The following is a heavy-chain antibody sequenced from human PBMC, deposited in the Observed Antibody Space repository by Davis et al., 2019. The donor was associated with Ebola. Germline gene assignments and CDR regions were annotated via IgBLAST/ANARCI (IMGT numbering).Heavy chain of an antibody. D-gene: IGHD3-10*02. CDR1: EFSLSDYT. CDR2: IRSSTSYI. CDR3: ARSVRGVPYYFDY. V-gene: IGHV3-21*01. Sequence: GESLKISCVASEFSLSDYTMNWVRQAPGKGLEWVSSIRSSTSYIYYADSVKGRFSISRDNARNSLYLQMNSLRDEDTAVYYCARSVRGVPYYFDYWGQGTLVTVSS. J-gene: IGHJ4*02.